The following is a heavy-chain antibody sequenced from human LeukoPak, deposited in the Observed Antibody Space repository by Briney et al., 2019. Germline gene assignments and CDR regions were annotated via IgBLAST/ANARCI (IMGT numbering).Heavy chain of an antibody. CDR3: ASDGYNSLEYFQH. Sequence: GGSLRLSCAASGFTFSSYSMNWVRQAPGKGLEWVSSISSSSSYIYYADSVKGRFTISRDNAKNSLYLQMNSLRAEDTAVYYCASDGYNSLEYFQHWGQGTVVTVSS. D-gene: IGHD1-1*01. CDR2: ISSSSSYI. CDR1: GFTFSSYS. V-gene: IGHV3-21*01. J-gene: IGHJ1*01.